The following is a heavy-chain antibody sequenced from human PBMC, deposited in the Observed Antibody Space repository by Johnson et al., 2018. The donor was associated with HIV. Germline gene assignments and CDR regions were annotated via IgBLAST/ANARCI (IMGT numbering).Heavy chain of an antibody. Sequence: EVQLVESGGVVVQPGRSLRLSCAASGFTFDDYTMHWVRQAPGKGLEWVSLISWDGGSTYYADSVKGRFTISRDNAKNSLYLQMNSLRAEDTAVYYCARVGADAFDIWGQGTMVTVSS. CDR2: ISWDGGST. CDR3: ARVGADAFDI. J-gene: IGHJ3*02. V-gene: IGHV3-43*01. D-gene: IGHD1-26*01. CDR1: GFTFDDYT.